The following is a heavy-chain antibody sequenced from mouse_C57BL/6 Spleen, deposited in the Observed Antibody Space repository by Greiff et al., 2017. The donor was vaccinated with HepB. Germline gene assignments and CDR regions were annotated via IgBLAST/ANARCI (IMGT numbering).Heavy chain of an antibody. J-gene: IGHJ4*01. CDR1: GFNIKDDY. V-gene: IGHV14-4*01. D-gene: IGHD2-12*01. CDR2: IDPENGDT. CDR3: TPLRPDAMDY. Sequence: VHVKQSGAELVRPGASVKLSCTASGFNIKDDYMHWVKQRPEQGLEWIGWIDPENGDTEYASKFQGKATITADTSSNTASLQLSSLTSEDTAVYYCTPLRPDAMDYWGQGTSVTVSS.